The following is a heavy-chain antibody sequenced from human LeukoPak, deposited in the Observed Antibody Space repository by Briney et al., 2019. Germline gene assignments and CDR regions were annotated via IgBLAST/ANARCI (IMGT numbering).Heavy chain of an antibody. Sequence: GTSVTVSCKASGCTFTSSAVQWVRQARGQRREWIGWIVVGSGNTNYAQKFQERVTITRDMSTSTAYMEQSSLRTEDTAVYYCAVTARVAAADYFDYWGQGTLVTVSS. CDR1: GCTFTSSA. J-gene: IGHJ4*02. D-gene: IGHD6-13*01. CDR2: IVVGSGNT. V-gene: IGHV1-58*01. CDR3: AVTARVAAADYFDY.